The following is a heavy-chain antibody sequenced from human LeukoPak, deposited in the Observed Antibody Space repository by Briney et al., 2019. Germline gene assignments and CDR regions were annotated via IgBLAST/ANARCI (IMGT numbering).Heavy chain of an antibody. J-gene: IGHJ4*02. CDR3: ARGVVSGYDLGTIDY. CDR2: IYYSGST. Sequence: SETLSLTCTVSGGSISSGDYYWSWIRQPPGTGLEWIGYIYYSGSTYYNPSLKSRVTISVDTSKNQFSLKLSSVTAADTAVYYRARGVVSGYDLGTIDYWGQGTLVTVFS. D-gene: IGHD5-12*01. CDR1: GGSISSGDYY. V-gene: IGHV4-30-4*01.